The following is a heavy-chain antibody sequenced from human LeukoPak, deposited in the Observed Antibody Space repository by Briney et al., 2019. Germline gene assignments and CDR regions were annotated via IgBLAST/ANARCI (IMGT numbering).Heavy chain of an antibody. D-gene: IGHD6-13*01. CDR1: GGSISGTPYY. CDR3: ARGVSGFIAAEYYYYYYMDV. CDR2: IYYSGST. V-gene: IGHV4-39*07. J-gene: IGHJ6*03. Sequence: SETLSLTCAISGGSISGTPYYWGWIRQPPGKGLEWIGSIYYSGSTYYNPSLKSRLTISVDTSKNQFSLKLSSVTAADTAVYYCARGVSGFIAAEYYYYYYMDVWGKGTTVTVSS.